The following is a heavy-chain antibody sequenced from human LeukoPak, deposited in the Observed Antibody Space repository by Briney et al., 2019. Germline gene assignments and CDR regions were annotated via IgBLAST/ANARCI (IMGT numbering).Heavy chain of an antibody. Sequence: GSLRLSCAASGFTFSSYGMYWVRQPPGKGLEWIGTIYYSGSTYYNPSLKSRVTISEDTSKNQFSLKLSSVTAADTAIYYCARHNRVPGSKFDPWGQGTLVTVSS. V-gene: IGHV4-39*01. CDR1: GFTFSSYGMY. D-gene: IGHD2/OR15-2a*01. CDR2: IYYSGST. CDR3: ARHNRVPGSKFDP. J-gene: IGHJ5*02.